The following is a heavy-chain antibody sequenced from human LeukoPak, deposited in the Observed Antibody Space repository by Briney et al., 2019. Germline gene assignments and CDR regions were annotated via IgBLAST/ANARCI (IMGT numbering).Heavy chain of an antibody. Sequence: SETLSLTCTVSGGSISPYYWTWIRQPPGKGLEWIGYIYYSGSTNYNPSLKSRVTISVETSNNQFSLKLSSLTAADTAVYYCARSTRSWFDPWGQGTLVTVSS. CDR3: ARSTRSWFDP. CDR1: GGSISPYY. V-gene: IGHV4-59*01. D-gene: IGHD3-10*01. CDR2: IYYSGST. J-gene: IGHJ5*02.